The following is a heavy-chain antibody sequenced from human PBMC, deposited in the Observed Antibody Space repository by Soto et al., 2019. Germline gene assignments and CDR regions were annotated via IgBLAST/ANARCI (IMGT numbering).Heavy chain of an antibody. J-gene: IGHJ6*02. D-gene: IGHD1-20*01. CDR1: GGTFSSYA. CDR3: ARDLLEYNWRGDGMDV. V-gene: IGHV1-69*01. CDR2: IIPIFGTA. Sequence: QVQLVQSGAEVKKPGSSVKVSCKASGGTFSSYAISWVRQAPRQGLEWMGGIIPIFGTANYAQKFQGRVTITADESTSTAYMELSSLRSEDTAVYYCARDLLEYNWRGDGMDVWGQGTTVTVSS.